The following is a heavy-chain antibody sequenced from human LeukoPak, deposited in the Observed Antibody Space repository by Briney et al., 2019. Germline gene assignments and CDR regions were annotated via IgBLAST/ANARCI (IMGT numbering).Heavy chain of an antibody. Sequence: PGGSLRLSCTAPGFTVSNNYMNWVRQAPGKGLEWVALIYSGGTTNYADSVKGRFTISRDNSKNTLYLQMTNVRAEDTAVYYCARDPPGIAASVSGGWGQGTLVTVSS. CDR3: ARDPPGIAASVSGG. V-gene: IGHV3-53*01. CDR2: IYSGGTT. D-gene: IGHD6-13*01. J-gene: IGHJ4*02. CDR1: GFTVSNNY.